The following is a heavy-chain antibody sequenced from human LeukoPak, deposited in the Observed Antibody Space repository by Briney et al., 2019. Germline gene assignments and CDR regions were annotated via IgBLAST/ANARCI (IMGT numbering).Heavy chain of an antibody. J-gene: IGHJ4*02. D-gene: IGHD3-3*01. V-gene: IGHV3-7*01. CDR2: INQGGSDK. CDR3: ARDFWGAYRVDYFDC. CDR1: GFTFSGHW. Sequence: GGSLRLSCAASGFTFSGHWMSWVRQAPGKGLEWVANINQGGSDKYYVDSVRGRFTISRDNAKKSLYLQTNSLRAEDTAVYYCARDFWGAYRVDYFDCWGQGTLVTVSS.